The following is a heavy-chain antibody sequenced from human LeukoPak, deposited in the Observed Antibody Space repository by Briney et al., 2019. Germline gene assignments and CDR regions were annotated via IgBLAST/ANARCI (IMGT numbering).Heavy chain of an antibody. V-gene: IGHV3-23*01. CDR2: ISGSGGST. D-gene: IGHD3-16*01. CDR1: GFTFSSYA. J-gene: IGHJ4*02. CDR3: ARVRRGYDY. Sequence: PGGSLRLSCPASGFTFSSYAMSWVRQAPGKGLEWVSAISGSGGSTYYADSVKGRFTISRDNSKNTLYLPMNSLRAEDTAVYCCARVRRGYDYWGQGTLVTVSS.